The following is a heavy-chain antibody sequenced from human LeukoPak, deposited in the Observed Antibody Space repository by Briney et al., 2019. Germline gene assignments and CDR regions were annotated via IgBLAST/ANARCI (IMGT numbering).Heavy chain of an antibody. V-gene: IGHV1-2*02. CDR3: AKNKGTAALGILFDS. CDR2: ISPNTGGT. Sequence: GASVKVSCKASGYTFTGYYIHWLRQTPGHGLEWMGWISPNTGGTKYAEKFQGRVTMTRDLSISIAYMDLTSLRSDDTAVYFCAKNKGTAALGILFDSWGQGTLVTVSS. CDR1: GYTFTGYY. J-gene: IGHJ4*02. D-gene: IGHD6-13*01.